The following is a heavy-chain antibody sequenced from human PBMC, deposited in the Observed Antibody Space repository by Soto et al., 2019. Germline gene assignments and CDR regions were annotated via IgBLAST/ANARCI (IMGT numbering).Heavy chain of an antibody. J-gene: IGHJ5*02. V-gene: IGHV1-18*01. CDR3: ARDDVVETEGSPVDP. CDR1: GYTFTSYG. D-gene: IGHD2-21*01. Sequence: ASVKVSCKASGYTFTSYGISWVRQAPGQGLEWMGWISAYNGNTNYAQKLQGRVTMTTDTSTSTAYMELRSLRSDDTAVYYCARDDVVETEGSPVDPWGQGTLVTVSS. CDR2: ISAYNGNT.